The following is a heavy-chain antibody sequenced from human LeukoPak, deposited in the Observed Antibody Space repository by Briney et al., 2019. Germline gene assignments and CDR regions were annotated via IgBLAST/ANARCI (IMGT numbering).Heavy chain of an antibody. V-gene: IGHV1-2*02. CDR3: ARDGDYDSSGYYLLDY. D-gene: IGHD3-22*01. CDR2: INPNSGGT. J-gene: IGHJ4*02. CDR1: GYTFTGYY. Sequence: ASVKVSCKASGYTFTGYYMHWVRQAPGQGLEWMGWINPNSGGTNYARKFQGRVTMTRDTSISTAYMELSRLRSDDTAVYYCARDGDYDSSGYYLLDYWGQGTLVTVSS.